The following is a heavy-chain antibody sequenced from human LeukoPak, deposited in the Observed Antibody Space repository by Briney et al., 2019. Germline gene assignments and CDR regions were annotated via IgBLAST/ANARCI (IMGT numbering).Heavy chain of an antibody. D-gene: IGHD6-13*01. Sequence: GGSLRLSCAASGFTFSTYAMSWVRQTPGKGLEWVSDISGNGADTYYADSVKGRLTISRDNSKNTLYLQMNSLRAEDTAVYYCARAEIAAAALDYWGQGTLVTVSS. J-gene: IGHJ4*02. CDR1: GFTFSTYA. CDR3: ARAEIAAAALDY. V-gene: IGHV3-23*01. CDR2: ISGNGADT.